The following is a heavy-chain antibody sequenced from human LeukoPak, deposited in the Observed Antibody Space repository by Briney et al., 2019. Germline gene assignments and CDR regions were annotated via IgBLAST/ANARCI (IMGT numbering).Heavy chain of an antibody. CDR1: GYTFTSYY. J-gene: IGHJ3*02. CDR3: ARGRSSPLADACAI. Sequence: GASVKVSCKASGYTFTSYYIHSVGQAPGQGLEWMGIINPSGGSTGYAQKFQGRVTMTRDTSTNTVYMELSSLRSEDTAVYYCARGRSSPLADACAICAQGTVVTVSS. CDR2: INPSGGST. D-gene: IGHD6-19*01. V-gene: IGHV1-46*03.